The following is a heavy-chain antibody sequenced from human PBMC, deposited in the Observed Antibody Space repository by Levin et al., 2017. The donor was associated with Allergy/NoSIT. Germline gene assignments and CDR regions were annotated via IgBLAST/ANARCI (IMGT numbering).Heavy chain of an antibody. Sequence: GESLKISCAASGFTFSSAWMSWVRQAPGKGLEWVGRIKSETDGGTIDYAAHVKGRFTISRDDSKNTLYLQMNSLKIEDTAVYYCTGRGGYWGQGTLVTVSS. CDR1: GFTFSSAW. CDR3: TGRGGY. V-gene: IGHV3-15*01. J-gene: IGHJ4*02. D-gene: IGHD3-10*01. CDR2: IKSETDGGTI.